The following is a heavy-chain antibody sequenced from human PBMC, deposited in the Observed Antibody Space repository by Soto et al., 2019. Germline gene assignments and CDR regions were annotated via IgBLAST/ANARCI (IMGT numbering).Heavy chain of an antibody. V-gene: IGHV4-4*07. Sequence: TSETLSLTCTVSGGSIIDYYCNWIRQPAGKGREWIVRIYSSGSTNYKPSLRSRVTMSADTSKNQFSLKLSAVTAADTAAYYCARLKGDSFDVWGQGTMVTVSS. CDR1: GGSIIDYY. CDR2: IYSSGST. J-gene: IGHJ3*01. CDR3: ARLKGDSFDV.